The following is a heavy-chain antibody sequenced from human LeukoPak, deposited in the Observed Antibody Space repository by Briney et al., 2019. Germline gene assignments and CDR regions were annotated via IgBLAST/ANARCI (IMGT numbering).Heavy chain of an antibody. CDR1: GFTFSNYA. D-gene: IGHD2-2*01. V-gene: IGHV3-23*01. J-gene: IGHJ4*02. Sequence: PGASLRLSCAASGFTFSNYAMTWVRQAPGKGLEWVSGIRGSGGNPLYADSVKGRFTISRDNSKNTVYLQMNSLRADDTAVYYCAKGLSTSYYSDFDYWGQGTLVTVS. CDR2: IRGSGGNP. CDR3: AKGLSTSYYSDFDY.